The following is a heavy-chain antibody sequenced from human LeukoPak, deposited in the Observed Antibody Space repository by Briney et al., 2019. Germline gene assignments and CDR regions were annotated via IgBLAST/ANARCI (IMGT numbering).Heavy chain of an antibody. CDR1: GFTFSSYA. CDR3: ARENKNMLRFLEWLPKYFQH. J-gene: IGHJ1*01. CDR2: ISYDGSNK. Sequence: PGGSLRLSCAASGFTFSSYAMHWVRQAPGKGLEWVAVISYDGSNKYYADSVKGRFTISRDNSKNTLYLQMNSLRAEDTAVYYCARENKNMLRFLEWLPKYFQHWGQGTLVTVSS. D-gene: IGHD3-3*01. V-gene: IGHV3-30-3*01.